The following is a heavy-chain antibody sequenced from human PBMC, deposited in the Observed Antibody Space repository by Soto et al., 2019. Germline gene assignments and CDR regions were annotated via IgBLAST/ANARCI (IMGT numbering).Heavy chain of an antibody. Sequence: PSETLCLTCTVSGASITSYAWNWIRPPPGKGLEWIGHISYSGGTKYNPSLESRVSISIDSSKNQFSLKLNSVTAADTAVYFCARRAVFVSTFSIREENWRGRWGKGTLVTVSS. J-gene: IGHJ5*02. CDR3: ARRAVFVSTFSIREENWRGR. CDR2: ISYSGGT. D-gene: IGHD2-2*01. CDR1: GASITSYA. V-gene: IGHV4-59*01.